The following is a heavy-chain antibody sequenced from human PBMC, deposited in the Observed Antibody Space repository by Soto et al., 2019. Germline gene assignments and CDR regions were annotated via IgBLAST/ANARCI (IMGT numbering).Heavy chain of an antibody. CDR3: LVTTHQYGDYYFDY. Sequence: SETLSLTCTVSGGSISSSSYYWGWIRQPPGKGLEWIGSIYYSGSTYYNPSLKSRVTISVDTSKNQFSLKLSSVTAADTAVYYCLVTTHQYGDYYFDYWGQGTLVTVSS. V-gene: IGHV4-39*01. CDR1: GGSISSSSYY. J-gene: IGHJ4*02. CDR2: IYYSGST. D-gene: IGHD4-17*01.